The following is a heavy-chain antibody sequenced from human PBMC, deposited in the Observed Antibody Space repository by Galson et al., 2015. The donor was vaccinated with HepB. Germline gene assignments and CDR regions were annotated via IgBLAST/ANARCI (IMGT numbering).Heavy chain of an antibody. Sequence: SLRLSCAASGFTFSSYGMHWVRQAPGKGLEWVAVISYDGSNKYYADSVKGRFTISRDNSKNTLYLQMNSLRAEDTAVYYCAKDIRIFGVVMGPLDYWGQGTLVTVSS. CDR3: AKDIRIFGVVMGPLDY. V-gene: IGHV3-30*18. J-gene: IGHJ4*02. CDR1: GFTFSSYG. D-gene: IGHD3-3*02. CDR2: ISYDGSNK.